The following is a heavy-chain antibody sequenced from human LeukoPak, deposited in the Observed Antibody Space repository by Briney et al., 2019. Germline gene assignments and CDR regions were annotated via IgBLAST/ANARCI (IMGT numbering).Heavy chain of an antibody. CDR1: GGSISSSSYY. CDR3: ARQVLVPAPHYYYGMDV. Sequence: SETLSLTCTVSGGSISSSSYYWGWIRQPPGKGLEWIGSIYYSGSTYYNPSLKSRVTISVDTSKSQFSLRLSSVTAADTAVYYCARQVLVPAPHYYYGMDVWGQGTTVTVSS. CDR2: IYYSGST. J-gene: IGHJ6*02. D-gene: IGHD2-2*01. V-gene: IGHV4-39*01.